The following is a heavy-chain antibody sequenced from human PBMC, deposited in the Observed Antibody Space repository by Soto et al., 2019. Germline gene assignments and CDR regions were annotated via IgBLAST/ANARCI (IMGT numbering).Heavy chain of an antibody. D-gene: IGHD3-3*01. Sequence: QVQLQESGPGLVKPSQTLSLTCTVSGGSISSGGYYWSWIRQHPGKGLEWIGYIYYSGSTYYNPSLQSRVTISVDTSKNQFCLKLSSVTAAVTAVYYCARGYDFWSGYSSGYFDYWGQGTLGTGSS. CDR3: ARGYDFWSGYSSGYFDY. V-gene: IGHV4-31*03. CDR1: GGSISSGGYY. J-gene: IGHJ4*02. CDR2: IYYSGST.